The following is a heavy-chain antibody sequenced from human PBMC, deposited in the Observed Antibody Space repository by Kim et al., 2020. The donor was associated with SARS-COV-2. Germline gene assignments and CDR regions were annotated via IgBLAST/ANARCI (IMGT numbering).Heavy chain of an antibody. CDR1: GGSFSGYY. J-gene: IGHJ6*02. CDR3: ARGRAGVVPSPILGIGPYYEYYAMDV. Sequence: SETLSLTCAVYGGSFSGYYWSWIRQPPGKGLEWIGEINHSGSTNYNPSLKSRVTMSVDTLKNWFSLRLSSVTAADTAVYYCARGRAGVVPSPILGIGPYYEYYAMDVWGRGITVTVSS. CDR2: INHSGST. V-gene: IGHV4-34*01. D-gene: IGHD3-3*01.